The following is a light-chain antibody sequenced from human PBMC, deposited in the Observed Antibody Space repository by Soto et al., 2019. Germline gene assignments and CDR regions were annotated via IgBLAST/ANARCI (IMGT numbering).Light chain of an antibody. Sequence: QSALTQPASVSGSPGQSITISCTGTSSDVGGYDYVSWYQHHPGKAPKLMIYDVSNRPSGVSNCFSGSKSGNTASLTISGLRAEDEADYYCSSYTSSSLYVFGTGTKVTVL. CDR3: SSYTSSSLYV. V-gene: IGLV2-14*03. J-gene: IGLJ1*01. CDR1: SSDVGGYDY. CDR2: DVS.